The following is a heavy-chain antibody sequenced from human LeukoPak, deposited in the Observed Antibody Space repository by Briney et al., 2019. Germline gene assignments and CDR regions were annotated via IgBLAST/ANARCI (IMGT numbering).Heavy chain of an antibody. CDR3: AKTGPPCSSTSCYTCYYYMDV. V-gene: IGHV3-23*01. CDR2: ISGSGGST. Sequence: GGSLRLSCAASGFTFSSYAMSWVRQAPGKGLEWVSAISGSGGSTYYADSVKGRFTISRDSSKNTLYLQMNSLRAEDTAVYYCAKTGPPCSSTSCYTCYYYMDVWGKGTTVTVSS. J-gene: IGHJ6*03. CDR1: GFTFSSYA. D-gene: IGHD2-2*02.